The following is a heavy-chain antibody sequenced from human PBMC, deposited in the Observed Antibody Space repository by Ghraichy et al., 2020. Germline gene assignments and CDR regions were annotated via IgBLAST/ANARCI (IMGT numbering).Heavy chain of an antibody. V-gene: IGHV4-61*01. CDR3: ARGGDTTMAAEYFQY. D-gene: IGHD5-18*01. Sequence: SETLSLTCTVSGGAVSSNSYYWSWIVQPLGKGLEWIGYIYYSGSTNSNPSLKSRVTMSVDTSKNQFSLKLTSVTAADTAVYYCARGGDTTMAAEYFQYWGEGTVETAAS. CDR1: GGAVSSNSYY. J-gene: IGHJ1*01. CDR2: IYYSGST.